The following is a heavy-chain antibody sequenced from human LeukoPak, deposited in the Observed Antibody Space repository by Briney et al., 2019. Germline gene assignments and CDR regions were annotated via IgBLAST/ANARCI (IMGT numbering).Heavy chain of an antibody. CDR1: GFTFDDYA. CDR3: AKDMGDGSWTIFDY. J-gene: IGHJ4*02. CDR2: ISWNSGSI. D-gene: IGHD6-13*01. Sequence: GGSLRLSCAASGFTFDDYAMHWVRQAPGKGLELVSGISWNSGSIGYADSVKGRFTISRDNAKNSLYLQMNSLRAEDMALYYCAKDMGDGSWTIFDYWGQGTLVTVSS. V-gene: IGHV3-9*03.